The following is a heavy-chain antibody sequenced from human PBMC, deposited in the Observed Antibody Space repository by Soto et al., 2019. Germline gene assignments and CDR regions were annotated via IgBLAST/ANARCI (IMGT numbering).Heavy chain of an antibody. CDR3: ARDQGYSYGYRWFDP. J-gene: IGHJ5*02. CDR2: IHYRGST. Sequence: ASETLSLTCTVSGGSISSANYYWSWIRQHPGKGLEWIGNIHYRGSTYYNPSLRSRVIISVDTSKNQFSLQLSSVTVADTAVYYCARDQGYSYGYRWFDPWGQGTQVTVSS. D-gene: IGHD5-18*01. V-gene: IGHV4-31*03. CDR1: GGSISSANYY.